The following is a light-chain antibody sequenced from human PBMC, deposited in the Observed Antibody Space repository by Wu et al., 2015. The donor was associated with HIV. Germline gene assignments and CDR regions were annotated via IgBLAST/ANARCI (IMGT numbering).Light chain of an antibody. CDR3: QQSHTSPLT. J-gene: IGKJ4*01. Sequence: DIQMTQSPSSLSASVGDRVTITCRTSQNIWTFVNWYQHKPGKAPKLLIYGASTLQTGVPSRFSGGGSGTDFTLTINSLRPEDFATYYCQQSHTSPLTFGGGTKVEIK. V-gene: IGKV1-39*01. CDR1: QNIWTF. CDR2: GAS.